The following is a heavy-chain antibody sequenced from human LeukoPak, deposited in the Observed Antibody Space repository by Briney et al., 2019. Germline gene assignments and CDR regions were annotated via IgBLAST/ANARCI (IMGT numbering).Heavy chain of an antibody. J-gene: IGHJ6*02. CDR1: GFTFSSYW. D-gene: IGHD1-26*01. Sequence: GGSLRLSCAGSGFTFSSYWMHWVRQAPGKGLVWVSRVNGDGSTTNYADSVKGRFTISRDNSKNTLYLQMNSLRAEDTAVYYCVRDDGSYQGYYYYGMDVWGQGTTVTVSS. V-gene: IGHV3-74*01. CDR2: VNGDGSTT. CDR3: VRDDGSYQGYYYYGMDV.